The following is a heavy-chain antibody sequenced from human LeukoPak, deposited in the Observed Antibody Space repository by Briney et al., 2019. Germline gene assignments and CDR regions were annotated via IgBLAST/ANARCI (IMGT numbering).Heavy chain of an antibody. D-gene: IGHD3-10*01. CDR1: GGTFSSYA. Sequence: SVKVSCKASGGTFSSYAISWVRQAPGQGLEWMGGIIPIFGTANYAQKFQGRVTITTDESTSTAYMELSSLRSEDTAVYYCARVFRGDYGSGSYSPDAFDIWGQGTMVTVSS. V-gene: IGHV1-69*05. CDR2: IIPIFGTA. CDR3: ARVFRGDYGSGSYSPDAFDI. J-gene: IGHJ3*02.